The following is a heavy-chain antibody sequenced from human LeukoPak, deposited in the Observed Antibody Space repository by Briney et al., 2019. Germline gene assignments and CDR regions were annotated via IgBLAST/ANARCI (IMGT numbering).Heavy chain of an antibody. CDR3: TTDLDYDSSGYYYVPDY. V-gene: IGHV3-15*01. D-gene: IGHD3-22*01. Sequence: GGSLRLSCAASGFTFSNAWMSWVRQAPGEGLEWVGRIKSKTDGGTTDYAAPVKGRFTISRDDSKNTLYLQMNSLKTEDTAVYYCTTDLDYDSSGYYYVPDYWGQGTLVTVSS. J-gene: IGHJ4*02. CDR2: IKSKTDGGTT. CDR1: GFTFSNAW.